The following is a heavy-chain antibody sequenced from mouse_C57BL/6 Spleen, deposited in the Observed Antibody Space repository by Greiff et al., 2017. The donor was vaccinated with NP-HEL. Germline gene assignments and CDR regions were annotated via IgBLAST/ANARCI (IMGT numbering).Heavy chain of an antibody. V-gene: IGHV5-4*01. CDR3: AREDSSGYLPWFAY. D-gene: IGHD3-2*02. Sequence: EVMLVESGGGLVKPGGSLKLSCAASGFTFSSYAMSWVRQTPEKRLEWVATISDGGSYTYYPDNVKGRFTFSRDNAKNNLYLQMSHLKSEDTAMYYCAREDSSGYLPWFAYWGQGTLVTVSA. J-gene: IGHJ3*01. CDR1: GFTFSSYA. CDR2: ISDGGSYT.